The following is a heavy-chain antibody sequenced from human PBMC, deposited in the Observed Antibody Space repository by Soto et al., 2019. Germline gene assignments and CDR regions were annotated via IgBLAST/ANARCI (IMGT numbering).Heavy chain of an antibody. Sequence: QVQLVQSGPEVRKPGASVKVSCEASGYTFTTSGISWVRQVPGQGLEWMGWISTYNGDTNSAQNFQGRVLMTADTSTGTAYMELMSLKSDDTAVYYCAIQGSWPYYYYGLDVWGQGTIVTVSS. CDR2: ISTYNGDT. J-gene: IGHJ6*02. CDR1: GYTFTTSG. V-gene: IGHV1-18*01. D-gene: IGHD1-26*01. CDR3: AIQGSWPYYYYGLDV.